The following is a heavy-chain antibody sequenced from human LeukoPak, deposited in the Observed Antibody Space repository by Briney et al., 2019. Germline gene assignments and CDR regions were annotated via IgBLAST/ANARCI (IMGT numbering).Heavy chain of an antibody. Sequence: PSETLSLTCTVSGGSISRYYWSWIRRPPGKGLEWMGYIDDSGNTNYNPSLKSQGTISVDKAKNQFSLKLSFVTAADTAMYYCARSDYHNSGSHTVFDAFDIWGQGTRVTVSS. J-gene: IGHJ3*02. CDR1: GGSISRYY. D-gene: IGHD3-10*01. CDR3: ARSDYHNSGSHTVFDAFDI. V-gene: IGHV4-59*01. CDR2: IDDSGNT.